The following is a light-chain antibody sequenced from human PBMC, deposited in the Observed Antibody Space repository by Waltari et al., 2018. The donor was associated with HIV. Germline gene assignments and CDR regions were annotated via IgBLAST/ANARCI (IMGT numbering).Light chain of an antibody. J-gene: IGKJ4*01. V-gene: IGKV3-11*01. CDR1: QSVSSY. CDR3: QQRSNWPLT. CDR2: DVS. Sequence: EIVLTQSPATLSSSPGERATLSCRASQSVSSYLAWYQQKPGQAPRLLIYDVSNRATGIPARFSGSGSGTDFTLTISSLEPEDFAVYYCQQRSNWPLTFGGGTKVEIK.